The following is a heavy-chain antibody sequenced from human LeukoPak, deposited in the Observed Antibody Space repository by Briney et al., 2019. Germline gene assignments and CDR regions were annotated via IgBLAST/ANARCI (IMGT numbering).Heavy chain of an antibody. J-gene: IGHJ4*02. CDR3: ARDQYDHVWGSHRPYFDY. CDR2: IGTAGDT. V-gene: IGHV3-13*01. D-gene: IGHD3-16*02. Sequence: GGSLRLSCAASGFTFSSYDMHWVRQATGKGLEWVSAIGTAGDTYYPGSVKGRFTISRENAKNSLYLQMNSLRAGDTAVYYCARDQYDHVWGSHRPYFDYRGQGTLVTVSS. CDR1: GFTFSSYD.